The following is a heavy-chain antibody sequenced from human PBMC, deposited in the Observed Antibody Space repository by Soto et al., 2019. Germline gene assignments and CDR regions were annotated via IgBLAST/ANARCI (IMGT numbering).Heavy chain of an antibody. Sequence: ASVKVSCKASGYTFTSYDINWVRQATGQGLEWMGWMNPNSGNTGYAQKFQGRVTMTRNTSISTAYMELSSLRSEDTAVYYCAREMYSSGYSPFDHWGQGTVVTVSS. J-gene: IGHJ4*02. CDR1: GYTFTSYD. V-gene: IGHV1-8*01. CDR3: AREMYSSGYSPFDH. CDR2: MNPNSGNT. D-gene: IGHD3-22*01.